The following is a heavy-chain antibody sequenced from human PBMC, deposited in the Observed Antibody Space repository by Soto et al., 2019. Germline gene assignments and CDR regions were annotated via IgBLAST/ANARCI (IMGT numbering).Heavy chain of an antibody. CDR3: AKVGSYDILTGYWETQNAFDI. D-gene: IGHD3-9*01. V-gene: IGHV3-23*01. Sequence: GSLRLSCAASGFTFSSYAMSWVRQAPGKGLEWVSAISGSGGSTYYADSVKGRFTISRDNSKNTLYLQMNSLRAEDTAVYYCAKVGSYDILTGYWETQNAFDIWGQGTMVTVSS. CDR1: GFTFSSYA. CDR2: ISGSGGST. J-gene: IGHJ3*02.